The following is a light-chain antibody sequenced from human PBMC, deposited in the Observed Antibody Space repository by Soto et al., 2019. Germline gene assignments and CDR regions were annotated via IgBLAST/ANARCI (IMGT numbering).Light chain of an antibody. J-gene: IGKJ1*01. CDR2: DAS. CDR3: HQHGSSRRT. V-gene: IGKV3-20*01. CDR1: QSVSANY. Sequence: EIVLTQSPGTLSLSPGERATLSCRASQSVSANYLAWYQQKPGQAPRRLIYDASSRPAGIPDRFSGSGSGTDFTLTIIRLEPEDFAVYYCHQHGSSRRTFGQGPKVEI.